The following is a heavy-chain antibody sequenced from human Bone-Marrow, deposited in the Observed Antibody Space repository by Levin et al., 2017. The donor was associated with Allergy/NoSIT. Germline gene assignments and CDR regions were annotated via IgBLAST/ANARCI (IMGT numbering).Heavy chain of an antibody. J-gene: IGHJ5*02. V-gene: IGHV1-69*06. CDR1: GGTFSHYA. D-gene: IGHD3-3*01. CDR3: TKDLGFLGPLNWFDP. Sequence: SVKVSCKASGGTFSHYAISWVRQAPGQGLEWMGGIIPIFDTTNYAQKFQGRVMITADKSTNTAYMEMSSLRSEDTAVYYCTKDLGFLGPLNWFDPWGQGTLVTVSS. CDR2: IIPIFDTT.